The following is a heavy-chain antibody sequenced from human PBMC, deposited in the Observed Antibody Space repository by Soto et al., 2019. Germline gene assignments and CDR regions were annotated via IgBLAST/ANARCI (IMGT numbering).Heavy chain of an antibody. CDR3: AKVPSAYYFDY. Sequence: EVQLLESGGGLVQPGGSLRLSCAASGFTFSSYAMSWVRQAPGKGLEWVSAINNSGGSTHYADSVKGRFTISRDNSKNTLNLQMNSLRAEDKAVYYCAKVPSAYYFDYWGQGTLVTVSS. D-gene: IGHD6-25*01. J-gene: IGHJ4*02. CDR2: INNSGGST. V-gene: IGHV3-23*01. CDR1: GFTFSSYA.